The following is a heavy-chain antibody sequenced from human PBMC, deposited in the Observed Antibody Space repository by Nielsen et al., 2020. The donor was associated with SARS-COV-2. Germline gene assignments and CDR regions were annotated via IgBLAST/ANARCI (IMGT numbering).Heavy chain of an antibody. CDR3: ARSSSYYDSSGYYYGAFDI. D-gene: IGHD3-22*01. Sequence: ASVKVSCKASGYTFTSYYMHWVRQAPGQGLEWMGIINPSGGSTSYAQKFQGRVTMTRDTSTSTVYMELSRLRSDDTAVYYCARSSSYYDSSGYYYGAFDIWGQGTMVTVSS. CDR2: INPSGGST. CDR1: GYTFTSYY. J-gene: IGHJ3*02. V-gene: IGHV1-46*01.